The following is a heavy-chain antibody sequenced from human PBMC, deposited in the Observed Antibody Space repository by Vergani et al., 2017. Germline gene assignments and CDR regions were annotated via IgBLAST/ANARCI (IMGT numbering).Heavy chain of an antibody. CDR2: IWYDGSNK. Sequence: QVQLVESGGGLVKPGGSLRLSCAASGFTFSSYGMHWVRQAPGKGLEWVAVIWYDGSNKYYADSVKGRFTISRDNSKNTLYLQMNSLRAEDTAVYYCTSWGSGAGTFDYWGQGTLVTVSS. J-gene: IGHJ4*02. D-gene: IGHD1-1*01. CDR3: TSWGSGAGTFDY. CDR1: GFTFSSYG. V-gene: IGHV3-33*08.